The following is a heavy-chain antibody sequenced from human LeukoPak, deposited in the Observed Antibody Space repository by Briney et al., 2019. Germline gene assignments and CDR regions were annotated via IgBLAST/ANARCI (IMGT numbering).Heavy chain of an antibody. CDR1: GGSISSYY. J-gene: IGHJ6*03. CDR2: IYYSGST. CDR3: ARGYDFWSGYYTQATYYYYMEL. V-gene: IGHV4-59*01. D-gene: IGHD3-3*01. Sequence: SETLSLTCTASGGSISSYYWSWIRQPPGKGLEWIGYIYYSGSTNYNPSLKSRVTISVDASKNQFSLKLSSVTAADTAVYYCARGYDFWSGYYTQATYYYYMELWRQGPSVTVSS.